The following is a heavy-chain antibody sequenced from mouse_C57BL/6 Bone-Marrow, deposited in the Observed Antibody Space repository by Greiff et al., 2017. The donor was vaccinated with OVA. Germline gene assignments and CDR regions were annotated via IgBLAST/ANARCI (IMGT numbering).Heavy chain of an antibody. CDR1: GYTFTSYW. CDR2: IDPSDSYT. J-gene: IGHJ2*01. CDR3: ARGGYPYYFDY. Sequence: QVQLQQPGAELVKPGASVKMSCKASGYTFTSYWITWVKQRPGQGLEWIGEIDPSDSYTNYNQKFKGKSTLTVDKSSSTAYMQLSSLTSEDSAVYYCARGGYPYYFDYWGQGTTLTVSS. V-gene: IGHV1-69*01. D-gene: IGHD1-1*02.